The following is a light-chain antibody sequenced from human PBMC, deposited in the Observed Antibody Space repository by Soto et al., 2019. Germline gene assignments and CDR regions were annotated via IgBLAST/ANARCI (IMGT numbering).Light chain of an antibody. CDR3: QQGHNWPLT. J-gene: IGKJ2*01. V-gene: IGKV3-15*01. CDR1: QSINSE. Sequence: EIVMTQSPATLSLSPGERAALSCRASQSINSELAWYQQKPGQPPRLIIHGASTRATGVPARFTGSESGSEFTLTISGLQSEDFAVYYCQQGHNWPLTFGQGTRLEI. CDR2: GAS.